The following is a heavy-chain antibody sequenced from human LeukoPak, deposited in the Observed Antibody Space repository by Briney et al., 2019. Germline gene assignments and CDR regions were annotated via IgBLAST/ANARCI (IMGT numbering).Heavy chain of an antibody. D-gene: IGHD3-16*01. CDR2: ISFDGSNK. V-gene: IGHV3-30-3*01. CDR3: ATDGFAFSTRVYIDF. J-gene: IGHJ4*02. Sequence: PGGSLRLSCAASGFTFSSHAMHWVRQAPGKGLEWVAVISFDGSNKHYADSVKGRFTISRANSKNTVYLQMNSLRAEDTAVYYCATDGFAFSTRVYIDFWGQGTLVTVSS. CDR1: GFTFSSHA.